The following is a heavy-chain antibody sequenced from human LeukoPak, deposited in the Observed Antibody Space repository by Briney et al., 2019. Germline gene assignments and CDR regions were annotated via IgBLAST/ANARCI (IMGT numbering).Heavy chain of an antibody. CDR3: ARATWCNLPNF. V-gene: IGHV4-59*08. CDR2: IYYTGNT. J-gene: IGHJ4*02. D-gene: IGHD2-8*02. CDR1: GGSISGYY. Sequence: SETLSLTCTVSGGSISGYYLTWIRQTPGKGLEWIGYIYYTGNTNYNPSLRSRVTISLDTSKNQLSLNLSSVTAADTAVYYCARATWCNLPNFWGQGTLVTVSS.